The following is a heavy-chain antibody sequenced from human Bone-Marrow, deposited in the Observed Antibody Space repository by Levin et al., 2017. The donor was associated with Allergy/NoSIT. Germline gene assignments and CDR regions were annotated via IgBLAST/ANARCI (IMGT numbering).Heavy chain of an antibody. D-gene: IGHD1-7*01. CDR1: GFTFSRYA. CDR3: AREDNWNYDY. J-gene: IGHJ4*02. Sequence: GESLKISCAASGFTFSRYAMAWVRQAPGQGLEWVSGMSGSGGRTVYADSVKGRFTISRDNSKNIMCLQMNSLRVEDTALYYCAREDNWNYDYWGQGTLVTVSS. V-gene: IGHV3-23*01. CDR2: MSGSGGRT.